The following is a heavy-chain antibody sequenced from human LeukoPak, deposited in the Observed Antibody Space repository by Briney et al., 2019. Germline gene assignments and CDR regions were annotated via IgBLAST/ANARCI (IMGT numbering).Heavy chain of an antibody. V-gene: IGHV3-53*01. CDR3: ARDNRYYYDSSGYYYFDY. J-gene: IGHJ4*02. Sequence: GGSLRLSCAASGFTVSSNYMSWVRQAPGKGLDWVSVIYSGGSTYYADSVKGRFTISRDNSKNTLYLQMNSLRAEDTAVYYCARDNRYYYDSSGYYYFDYWGQGTLVTVSS. CDR2: IYSGGST. CDR1: GFTVSSNY. D-gene: IGHD3-22*01.